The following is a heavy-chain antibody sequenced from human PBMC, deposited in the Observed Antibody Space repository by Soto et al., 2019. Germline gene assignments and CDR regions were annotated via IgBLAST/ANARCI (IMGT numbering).Heavy chain of an antibody. CDR1: GGSISSGDYY. CDR2: ISYSGSA. Sequence: QVQLQESGPGLVKPSQTLSLTCTVSGGSISSGDYYWNWIRQPPGKGLEWIGYISYSGSAYYNPSRMSRVTISVDTSNSQFTLRLSPVTAADTAVDYCATTIYHGGWYGFFDYWGQGTRVTVS. V-gene: IGHV4-30-4*01. D-gene: IGHD2-21*01. CDR3: ATTIYHGGWYGFFDY. J-gene: IGHJ4*02.